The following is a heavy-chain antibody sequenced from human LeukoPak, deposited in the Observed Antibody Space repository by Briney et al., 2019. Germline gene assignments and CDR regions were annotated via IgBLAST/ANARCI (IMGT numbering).Heavy chain of an antibody. J-gene: IGHJ4*02. D-gene: IGHD6-13*01. CDR2: ISGSGGSP. Sequence: GGSLRLSCAASGFTFRSYAMSWVRQAPGKGLEWVSAISGSGGSPYYAAPVKGRFTISRDNSKNTLYLQMNSLRAEDTAVYYCAKAPGIAAADPFDYWGQGTLVTVSS. CDR1: GFTFRSYA. CDR3: AKAPGIAAADPFDY. V-gene: IGHV3-23*01.